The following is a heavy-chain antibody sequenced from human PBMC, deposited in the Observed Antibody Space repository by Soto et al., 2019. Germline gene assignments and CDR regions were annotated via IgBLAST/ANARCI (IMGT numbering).Heavy chain of an antibody. Sequence: QLQLQESGPGLVKPSETLSLTCTVSGGSISSSSYYWGWIRQPPGKGLEWIGSIYCSGSTYYNPSLKSRVTISVDTSKNQFSLKLSSVTAADTAVYYCARHFGGSVLLWFGEFDYWGQGTLVTVSS. V-gene: IGHV4-39*01. CDR1: GGSISSSSYY. J-gene: IGHJ4*02. D-gene: IGHD3-10*01. CDR2: IYCSGST. CDR3: ARHFGGSVLLWFGEFDY.